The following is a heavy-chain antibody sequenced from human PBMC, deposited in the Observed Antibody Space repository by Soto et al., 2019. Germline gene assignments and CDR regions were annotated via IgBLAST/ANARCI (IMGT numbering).Heavy chain of an antibody. J-gene: IGHJ5*02. V-gene: IGHV4-39*01. Sequence: SETLSLTCSVSGGYISSSSYYWGWIHQPPGKGLEWIGSIYYSGSIYYNPSLKSRVTISVDTSKNQFSLKLSSVTAAETAVYYCARQSSGWYNWFDPWGQGTLVTVSS. CDR2: IYYSGSI. CDR3: ARQSSGWYNWFDP. D-gene: IGHD6-19*01. CDR1: GGYISSSSYY.